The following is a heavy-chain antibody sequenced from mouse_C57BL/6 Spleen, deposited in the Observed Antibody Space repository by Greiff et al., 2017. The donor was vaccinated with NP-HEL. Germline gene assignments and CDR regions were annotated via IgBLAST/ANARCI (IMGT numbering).Heavy chain of an antibody. J-gene: IGHJ2*01. Sequence: QVQLQQPGAELVKPGASVKMSCKASGYTFTSYWITWVKQRPGQGLEWIGDIYPGSGSTNYNEKFKSKATLTVDTSSSTAYMQLSSLTSEDSAVYYCARGITTVVTGDYFDYWGQGTTLTVSS. V-gene: IGHV1-55*01. D-gene: IGHD1-1*01. CDR1: GYTFTSYW. CDR2: IYPGSGST. CDR3: ARGITTVVTGDYFDY.